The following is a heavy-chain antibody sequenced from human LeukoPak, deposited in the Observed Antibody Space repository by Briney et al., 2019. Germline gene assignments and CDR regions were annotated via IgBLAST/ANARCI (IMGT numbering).Heavy chain of an antibody. D-gene: IGHD3-10*01. Sequence: SETLSLTCTVSGGSISSYYWSWIRQPAGKGLEWIGRIYTSGSTNYNPSLKSRVTMSVDTSKNQFSLKLSSVTAADTAVYYCARGGTMVRGVIRDAFDIWGQGTMVTVSS. J-gene: IGHJ3*02. V-gene: IGHV4-4*07. CDR3: ARGGTMVRGVIRDAFDI. CDR1: GGSISSYY. CDR2: IYTSGST.